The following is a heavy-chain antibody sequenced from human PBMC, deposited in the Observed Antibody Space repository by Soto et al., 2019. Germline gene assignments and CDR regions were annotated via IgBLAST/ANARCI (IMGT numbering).Heavy chain of an antibody. D-gene: IGHD4-17*01. CDR3: AKLPLYGDPDY. Sequence: QVQLVESGGGVVQPGRSLRLSCAASGFTFSSYGMHWVRQAPGKGLEWVAVISYDGSNKYYADSVKGRFTISRDNSKNTLYLQMNSLRAEDTAVYYCAKLPLYGDPDYWGQGTLVTVSS. J-gene: IGHJ4*02. CDR1: GFTFSSYG. CDR2: ISYDGSNK. V-gene: IGHV3-30*18.